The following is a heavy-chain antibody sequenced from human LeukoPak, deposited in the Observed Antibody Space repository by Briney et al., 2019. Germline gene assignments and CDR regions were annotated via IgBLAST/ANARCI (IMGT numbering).Heavy chain of an antibody. Sequence: PSETLSLTCAVYGGSFSGYYWSWIRQPPGNGLEWIGEINHSGSTNYNPSLKSRVTISVDTSKNQFSLKLSSLTAADTAVYYCARVGWIVVPEGFDPWGQGTLVTVSS. V-gene: IGHV4-34*01. CDR3: ARVGWIVVPEGFDP. CDR1: GGSFSGYY. CDR2: INHSGST. J-gene: IGHJ5*02. D-gene: IGHD3-22*01.